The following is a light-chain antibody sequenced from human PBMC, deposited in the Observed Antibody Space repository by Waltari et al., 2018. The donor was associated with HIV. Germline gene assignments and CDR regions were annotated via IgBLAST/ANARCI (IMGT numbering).Light chain of an antibody. CDR3: GTWDSSLSAWV. V-gene: IGLV1-51*01. J-gene: IGLJ3*02. CDR1: SSNIGNNY. Sequence: QSVLTQPPSVSAAPGQKVTISCSGSSSNIGNNYVTWYQQLPGTAPKLLIYDSNKRPAGNPDRFSGAKSGTSGTLAITGLQTGDEADYYCGTWDSSLSAWVFGGGTKLTVL. CDR2: DSN.